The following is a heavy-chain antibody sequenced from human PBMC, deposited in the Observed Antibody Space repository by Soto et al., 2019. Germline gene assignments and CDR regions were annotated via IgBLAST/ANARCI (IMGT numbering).Heavy chain of an antibody. V-gene: IGHV4-39*01. CDR2: VYYSEGT. CDR1: GGSISSTSYY. CDR3: ARGISSLCTSGFCYGNWFDP. D-gene: IGHD2-8*01. J-gene: IGHJ5*02. Sequence: SETLSLTCTVSGGSISSTSYYWGWIRQPPGKGLEWIGNVYYSEGTYYNPSLKSRVTTSVDTSKNQFSLNLTSVTAADTAIFYCARGISSLCTSGFCYGNWFDPWGQGTLVTVPQ.